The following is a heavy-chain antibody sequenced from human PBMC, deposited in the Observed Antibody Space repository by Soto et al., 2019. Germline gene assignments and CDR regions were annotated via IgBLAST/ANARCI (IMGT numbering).Heavy chain of an antibody. Sequence: GGSLRLSCAASGFTFSRYAMHWVRQAPGKGLEWITFISFDGTNKYYADSVKGRFTISRDNSKNTLYLQMNSLRADDAAVYYCTRDLSSCGDECYYDSWGQGTLVTVSS. J-gene: IGHJ4*02. CDR1: GFTFSRYA. D-gene: IGHD2-21*01. V-gene: IGHV3-30-3*01. CDR2: ISFDGTNK. CDR3: TRDLSSCGDECYYDS.